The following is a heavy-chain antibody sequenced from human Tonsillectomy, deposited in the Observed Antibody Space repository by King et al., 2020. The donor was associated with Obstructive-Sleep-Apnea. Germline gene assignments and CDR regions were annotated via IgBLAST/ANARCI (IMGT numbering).Heavy chain of an antibody. D-gene: IGHD6-13*01. CDR3: AKESFDSSSWYVDYYYGMDV. J-gene: IGHJ6*02. Sequence: VQLVESGGGVVQPGRSLRLSCAASGFTFSSYGMHWVRQAPGKGLEWVAVISYDGSNKYYADSVKGRFTISRDNSKNTLYLQMNSLRAEDTAVYYCAKESFDSSSWYVDYYYGMDVWGQGTTVTVSS. CDR1: GFTFSSYG. V-gene: IGHV3-30*18. CDR2: ISYDGSNK.